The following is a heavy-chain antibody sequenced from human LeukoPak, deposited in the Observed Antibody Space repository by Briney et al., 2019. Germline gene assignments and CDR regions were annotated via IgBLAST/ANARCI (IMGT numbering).Heavy chain of an antibody. Sequence: ASVKVSCKASGYTFTGYYMHWVRQAPGQGLEWMGWINPNSGGTNYAQKFQGRVTMTRDTSISTAYMELSRLRSDDTAVYYCARDASGSGRGYYWGQGTLVTVSS. D-gene: IGHD3-10*01. CDR2: INPNSGGT. CDR1: GYTFTGYY. CDR3: ARDASGSGRGYY. V-gene: IGHV1-2*02. J-gene: IGHJ4*02.